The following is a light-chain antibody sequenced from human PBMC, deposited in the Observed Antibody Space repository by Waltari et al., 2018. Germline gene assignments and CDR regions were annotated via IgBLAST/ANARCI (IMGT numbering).Light chain of an antibody. CDR1: SSDVGGYKY. CDR3: NTFTLGTALLV. Sequence: QSALTQPASVSGSPGQSITISCTGTSSDVGGYKYVSWYQQNPCKAPKLIIYDINNWPSCVFNRFSGSNSANTASLTISGLQAEDEADYYCNTFTLGTALLVFGGGTKLTVL. CDR2: DIN. V-gene: IGLV2-14*03. J-gene: IGLJ2*01.